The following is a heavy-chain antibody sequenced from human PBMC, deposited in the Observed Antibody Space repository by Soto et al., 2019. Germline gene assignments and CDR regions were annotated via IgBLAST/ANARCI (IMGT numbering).Heavy chain of an antibody. CDR3: ARDRSGSYFTFES. Sequence: PSVPMSVTCAVDGGYFSGYYWSWIRKPPGKGLEWIGEINPSGTSNYNPSLKSRVTISLDTSKSQFSLKLKSVTAADTAVYYCARDRSGSYFTFESWGQGVLVTVSS. CDR1: GGYFSGYY. V-gene: IGHV4-34*01. CDR2: INPSGTS. J-gene: IGHJ4*02. D-gene: IGHD6-19*01.